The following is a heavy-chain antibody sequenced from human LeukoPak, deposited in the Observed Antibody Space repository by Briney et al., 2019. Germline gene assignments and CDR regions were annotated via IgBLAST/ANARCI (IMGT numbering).Heavy chain of an antibody. J-gene: IGHJ4*02. Sequence: ASVKVSCKASGYTSTNYDINWVRQATGQGLEWMGWMNPNSGNTGYAQKFHGRVTINRNTSISTAYMELSSLRSEDTAVYYCARCATPRIACYDFWGQGTLVTVSS. CDR3: ARCATPRIACYDF. D-gene: IGHD2-2*01. CDR2: MNPNSGNT. V-gene: IGHV1-8*02. CDR1: GYTSTNYD.